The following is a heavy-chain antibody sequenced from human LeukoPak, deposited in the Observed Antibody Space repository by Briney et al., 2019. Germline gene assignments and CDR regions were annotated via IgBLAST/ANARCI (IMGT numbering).Heavy chain of an antibody. Sequence: ASVKVSCKASGYTFTSYYMHWVRQAPGQGLEWMGIINPSGGSTSYAQKFQGRVTMTRDTSTSTVYMELSSLRSEDTAVYYCARADIVVVPAAIEEITIDYWGQGTLVTVSS. CDR1: GYTFTSYY. V-gene: IGHV1-46*01. CDR2: INPSGGST. CDR3: ARADIVVVPAAIEEITIDY. J-gene: IGHJ4*02. D-gene: IGHD2-2*01.